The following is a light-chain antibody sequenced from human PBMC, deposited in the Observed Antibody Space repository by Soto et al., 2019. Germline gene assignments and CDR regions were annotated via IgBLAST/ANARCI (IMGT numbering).Light chain of an antibody. CDR1: QSVDRNY. CDR3: HHFASTPRT. Sequence: EIVLTQSPGTLSLSPGESATLSCRASQSVDRNYLAWYQQRPGQAPRLLIYGASSRATGIPPRFSGSGSGTEFVLTISGLEAEDFAVYYCHHFASTPRTFGQGTKVETK. J-gene: IGKJ1*01. CDR2: GAS. V-gene: IGKV3-20*01.